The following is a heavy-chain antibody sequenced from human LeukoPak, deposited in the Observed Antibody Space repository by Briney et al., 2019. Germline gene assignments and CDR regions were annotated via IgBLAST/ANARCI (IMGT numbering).Heavy chain of an antibody. Sequence: GSLRLSCAASVFTFSSYSMNWVRQAPGKGLEWIGSIYYSGSTYYNPSLKSRVTISVDTSKNQFSLKLSSVTAADTAVYYCARGAALWGQGTLVTVSS. CDR1: VFTFSSYS. CDR2: IYYSGST. D-gene: IGHD6-6*01. V-gene: IGHV4-39*07. CDR3: ARGAAL. J-gene: IGHJ4*02.